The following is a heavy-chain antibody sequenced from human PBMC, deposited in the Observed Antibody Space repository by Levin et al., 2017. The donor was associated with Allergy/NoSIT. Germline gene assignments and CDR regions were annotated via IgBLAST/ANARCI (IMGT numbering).Heavy chain of an antibody. J-gene: IGHJ6*02. CDR2: IMPILGTA. CDR1: GGTFSRSA. CDR3: ARGVVGGNFGLDV. D-gene: IGHD2-15*01. V-gene: IGHV1-69*13. Sequence: PEASVKVSCKASGGTFSRSALSWVRQAPGQGLDWVGGIMPILGTANYAQSFQGRVTISADESSFTMFLDLTSLRPEDTAIYYCARGVVGGNFGLDVWGQGTTVIVSS.